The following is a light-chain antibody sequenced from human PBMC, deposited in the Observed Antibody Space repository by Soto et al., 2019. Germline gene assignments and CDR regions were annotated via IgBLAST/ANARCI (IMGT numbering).Light chain of an antibody. J-gene: IGKJ2*01. V-gene: IGKV3-15*01. Sequence: EIVMTQSPATLSVSPGERATLSCRASQSVSSNLAWYQQKPGRAPRLLIYGASTRATGIPARFSGSGSGTEFTLTISSLQSEDFAVYYCQQYNNWPSYTSGQGTKLEIK. CDR1: QSVSSN. CDR3: QQYNNWPSYT. CDR2: GAS.